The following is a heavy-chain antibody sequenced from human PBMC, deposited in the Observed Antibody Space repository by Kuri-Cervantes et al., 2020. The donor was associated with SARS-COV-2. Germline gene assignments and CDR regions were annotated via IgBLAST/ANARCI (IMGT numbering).Heavy chain of an antibody. J-gene: IGHJ4*01. CDR1: GGIIRSSCYY. D-gene: IGHD3-3*01. CDR3: ATHDFWSGLTFDY. V-gene: IGHV4-39*01. CDR2: IYYSGST. Sequence: CTVSGGIIRSSCYYWGWNRRPPGKGLEWIGRIYYSGSTYYNPSLKSRVTISVDTSKNQFSLKLSSVTDADTAVYYCATHDFWSGLTFDYWGQGTLVTVSS.